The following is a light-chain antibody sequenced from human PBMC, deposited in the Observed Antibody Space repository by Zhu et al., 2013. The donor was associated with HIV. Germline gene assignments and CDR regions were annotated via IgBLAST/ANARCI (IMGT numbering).Light chain of an antibody. CDR3: FSYTTSRTWV. CDR2: DVT. Sequence: QSALTQPASVSGSPGQSITISCTGTRSDVGAYKYVSWYQQHPGKAPKLILYDVTDRPSGVSLRFSGSKSGNTVSLTISGLQAEDEADYYCFSYTTSRTWVFGGGTRLTVL. J-gene: IGLJ3*02. CDR1: RSDVGAYKY. V-gene: IGLV2-14*03.